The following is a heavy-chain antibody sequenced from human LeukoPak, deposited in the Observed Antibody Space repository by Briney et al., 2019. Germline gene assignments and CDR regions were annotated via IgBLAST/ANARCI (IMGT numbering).Heavy chain of an antibody. CDR1: GGSISSSSYY. Sequence: SETLSLTCTVSGGSISSSSYYWGWIRQPPGKGLEWIGSIYYSGSTYYNPSLKSRVTISVDTSKNQFSLKLSSVTAADTAVYYCARSKYYYDSSGYPRTFDIRGQGTMVTVSS. D-gene: IGHD3-22*01. J-gene: IGHJ3*02. V-gene: IGHV4-39*01. CDR2: IYYSGST. CDR3: ARSKYYYDSSGYPRTFDI.